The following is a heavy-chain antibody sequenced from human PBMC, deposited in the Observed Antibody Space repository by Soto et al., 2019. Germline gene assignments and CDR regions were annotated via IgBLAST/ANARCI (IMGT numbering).Heavy chain of an antibody. J-gene: IGHJ4*02. Sequence: LSLSCAASGFTFSSYAMSWVRQAPGKGLEWVSAISGSGGSTYYADSVKGRFTISRDNSKNTLYLQMNSLRAEDTAVYYCTSLTVTSYFDYRGQGPLVTVSS. CDR1: GFTFSSYA. V-gene: IGHV3-23*01. CDR2: ISGSGGST. CDR3: TSLTVTSYFDY. D-gene: IGHD4-17*01.